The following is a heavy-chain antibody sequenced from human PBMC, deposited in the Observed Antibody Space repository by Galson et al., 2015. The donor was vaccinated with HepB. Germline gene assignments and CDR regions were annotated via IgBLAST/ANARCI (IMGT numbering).Heavy chain of an antibody. Sequence: SLRLSCAASGFTFSSYGMHWVRQAPGKGLEWVAVIWYDGSNKYYADSVKGRFTISRDNSKNTLYLQMNSLRAEDTAVYYCARESYYDSSGYRAFDYWGQGTVVTVSS. CDR3: ARESYYDSSGYRAFDY. V-gene: IGHV3-33*01. D-gene: IGHD3-22*01. CDR1: GFTFSSYG. J-gene: IGHJ4*03. CDR2: IWYDGSNK.